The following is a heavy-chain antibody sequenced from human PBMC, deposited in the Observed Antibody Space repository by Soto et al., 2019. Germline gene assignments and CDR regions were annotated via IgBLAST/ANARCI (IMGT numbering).Heavy chain of an antibody. Sequence: SETLSLTCAVYGGSFSGYYWSWIRQPSGKGLEWIGRIYTSGSTNCNPSLKSRVTMSVDTSKNQFSLKLSSVTAADTAVYYCARDLKFGQADYWGQGTQVTVSS. D-gene: IGHD3-10*01. CDR2: IYTSGST. CDR3: ARDLKFGQADY. V-gene: IGHV4-4*07. CDR1: GGSFSGYY. J-gene: IGHJ4*02.